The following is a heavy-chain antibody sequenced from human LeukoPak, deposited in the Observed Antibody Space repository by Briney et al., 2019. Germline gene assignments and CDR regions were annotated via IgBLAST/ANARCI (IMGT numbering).Heavy chain of an antibody. J-gene: IGHJ6*02. CDR1: GGSISSGSYY. CDR2: IYTSGST. D-gene: IGHD2-15*01. Sequence: SRTLSLTCTVSGGSISSGSYYWSWNRQPAGKGLEWIGRIYTSGSTNYNPSLKSRVTISVDTSKNQFSLKLSSVTAADTAVYYCARTIGYCSGGSCFQDYYYYGMDVWGQGATVTVSS. CDR3: ARTIGYCSGGSCFQDYYYYGMDV. V-gene: IGHV4-61*02.